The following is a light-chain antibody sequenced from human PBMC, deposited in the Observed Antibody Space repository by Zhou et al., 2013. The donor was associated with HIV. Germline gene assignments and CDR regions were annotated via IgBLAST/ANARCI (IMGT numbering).Light chain of an antibody. Sequence: EIVLTQSPGTLSLSPGERATLSCRASQSVTGRLLSWYQQKPGQAPRLLIYGASRRATGIPDRFSGSGSGSDFTLTISDLEPEDFAVYYCQQYSTSPVTFGQGTRL. CDR3: QQYSTSPVT. V-gene: IGKV3-20*01. J-gene: IGKJ5*01. CDR2: GAS. CDR1: QSVTGRL.